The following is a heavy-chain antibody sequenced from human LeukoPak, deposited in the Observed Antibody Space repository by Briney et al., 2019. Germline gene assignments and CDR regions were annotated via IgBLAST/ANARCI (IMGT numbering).Heavy chain of an antibody. CDR2: IYDSEST. D-gene: IGHD1-1*01. CDR3: ARDWKPLQGHEVFDF. J-gene: IGHJ3*01. CDR1: GGSISSCH. V-gene: IGHV4-59*01. Sequence: SGTLSLTCTVSGGSISSCHWSWMRQPPRKGREGIGDIYDSESTIYNPSLNSRVTISVNTSKNQFSLKLTSMPAADTAVYYCARDWKPLQGHEVFDFWGQGTMVTVSS.